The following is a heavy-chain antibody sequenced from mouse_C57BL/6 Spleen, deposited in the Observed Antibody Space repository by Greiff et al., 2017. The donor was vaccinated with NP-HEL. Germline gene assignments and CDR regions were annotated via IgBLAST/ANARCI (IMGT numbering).Heavy chain of an antibody. D-gene: IGHD1-1*01. Sequence: EVKVVESGPGMVKPSQSLSLTCTVTGYSITSGYDWHWIRHFPGNKLEWMGYISYSGSTNYNPSLKSRISITHDTSKNHFFLKLNSVTTEDTATYYCARRYYGSSYWYFDVWGTGTTVTVSS. V-gene: IGHV3-1*01. CDR3: ARRYYGSSYWYFDV. CDR1: GYSITSGYD. CDR2: ISYSGST. J-gene: IGHJ1*03.